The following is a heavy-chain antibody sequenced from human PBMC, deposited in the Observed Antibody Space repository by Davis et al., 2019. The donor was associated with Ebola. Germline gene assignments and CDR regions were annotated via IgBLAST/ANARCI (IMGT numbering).Heavy chain of an antibody. Sequence: SLKISCAASGFTFDDYAMHWVRQAPGKGLEWVSGIIWNSGSVDYAVSVRGRFTISRDNAKNSLYLQMNSLRPEDTALYYFARAGLRMDYWGQGTLVTVSS. D-gene: IGHD4-17*01. CDR3: ARAGLRMDY. CDR1: GFTFDDYA. V-gene: IGHV3-9*01. CDR2: IIWNSGSV. J-gene: IGHJ4*02.